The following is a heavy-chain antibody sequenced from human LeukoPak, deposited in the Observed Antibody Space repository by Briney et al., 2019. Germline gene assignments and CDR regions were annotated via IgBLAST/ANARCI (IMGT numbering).Heavy chain of an antibody. D-gene: IGHD5-18*01. CDR2: IDNGGGT. V-gene: IGHV3-53*01. CDR1: GFTVSSNS. J-gene: IGHJ4*02. CDR3: ARGKGVYTFGPLDS. Sequence: PGGSLRLSCAPSGFTVSSNSMSWVRQAPGKGLEWVSVIDNGGGTYYTDSVKGRFTISRDSSKNTLYLQMNSLRAEDTAVYFYARGKGVYTFGPLDSWGQGTLVTVSS.